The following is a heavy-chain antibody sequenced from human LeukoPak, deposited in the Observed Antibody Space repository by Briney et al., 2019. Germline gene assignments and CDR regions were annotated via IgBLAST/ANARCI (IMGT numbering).Heavy chain of an antibody. D-gene: IGHD6-13*01. V-gene: IGHV4-39*01. J-gene: IGHJ5*02. CDR1: GGSISSSSYY. Sequence: SETLSLTCTVSGGSISSSSYYWGWIRQPPGKGLEWIGSIYYSGSTYYNPSLKSRVTISVDTSKNQFSLKLSSVTAADTAVYSCARHDPYSSSWASNWFDPWGKGTLVTVSS. CDR3: ARHDPYSSSWASNWFDP. CDR2: IYYSGST.